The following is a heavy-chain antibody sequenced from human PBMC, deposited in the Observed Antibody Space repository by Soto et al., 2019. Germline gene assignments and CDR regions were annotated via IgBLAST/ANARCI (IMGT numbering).Heavy chain of an antibody. J-gene: IGHJ4*02. Sequence: GGSLRLSCATSGFTFNTYAMHWVRQAPGKGLELVAIISYDGSNKYYADSVKGRFTISRDNPKNTVYLEMSSLRPEDTAVYYCARDLSRGVTMIALEIHYWGQGTLVTVSS. CDR2: ISYDGSNK. CDR3: ARDLSRGVTMIALEIHY. CDR1: GFTFNTYA. D-gene: IGHD3-22*01. V-gene: IGHV3-30-3*01.